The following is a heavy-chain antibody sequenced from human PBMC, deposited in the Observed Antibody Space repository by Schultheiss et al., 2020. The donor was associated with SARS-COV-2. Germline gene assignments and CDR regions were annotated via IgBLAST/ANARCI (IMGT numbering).Heavy chain of an antibody. D-gene: IGHD4-23*01. V-gene: IGHV3-21*01. CDR2: ISGSGVNT. CDR1: GFTFSSYS. J-gene: IGHJ4*02. Sequence: GGSLRLSCAASGFTFSSYSMNWVRQAPGKGLEWVSSISGSGVNTYYADSVKGRFTISRDNAKNSLYLQMNSLRSEDMAVYYCAKGRMTTVVTAFDYWGQGTLVTVSS. CDR3: AKGRMTTVVTAFDY.